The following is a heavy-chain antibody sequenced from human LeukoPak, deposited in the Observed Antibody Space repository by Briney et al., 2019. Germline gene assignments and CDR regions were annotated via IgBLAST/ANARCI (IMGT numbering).Heavy chain of an antibody. CDR1: GGSFTGLY. CDR2: INHSGGT. CDR3: LVAAAALGSQH. J-gene: IGHJ1*01. D-gene: IGHD6-13*01. V-gene: IGHV4-34*01. Sequence: SETLSLTCAVNGGSFTGLYWNWIRQPPGKGLEWIGEINHSGGTSYNPSLKSRATISVDTSRNQFSLKLSSMTAADTAVYYCLVAAAALGSQHWGQGTLVTVSS.